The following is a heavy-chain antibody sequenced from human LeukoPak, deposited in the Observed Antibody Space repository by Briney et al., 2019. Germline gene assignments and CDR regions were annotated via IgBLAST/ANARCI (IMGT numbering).Heavy chain of an antibody. J-gene: IGHJ5*02. V-gene: IGHV1-46*01. Sequence: ASAKVSCKASGYTFTNHYIQWVRQAPGQGLEWMGIIKPSGGSTYYAQKFQGRITLTRDTSTSTVYMELRSLRSEDTPIYYCARESGTRWFDPWGQGTLVTVSS. D-gene: IGHD3-10*01. CDR1: GYTFTNHY. CDR2: IKPSGGST. CDR3: ARESGTRWFDP.